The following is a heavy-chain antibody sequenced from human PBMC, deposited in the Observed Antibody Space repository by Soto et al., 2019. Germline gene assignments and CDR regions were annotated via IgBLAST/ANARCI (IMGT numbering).Heavy chain of an antibody. Sequence: SETLSLTCTVSGGSISSYYWSWIRQPPGKGLEWIGYIYYSGSTNYNPSLKSRVTISVDTSKNQFSLKLSSVTAADTAVYYCARDCSSTRCYTIWGQGTLVTVSS. J-gene: IGHJ4*02. CDR2: IYYSGST. D-gene: IGHD2-2*02. CDR1: GGSISSYY. V-gene: IGHV4-59*01. CDR3: ARDCSSTRCYTI.